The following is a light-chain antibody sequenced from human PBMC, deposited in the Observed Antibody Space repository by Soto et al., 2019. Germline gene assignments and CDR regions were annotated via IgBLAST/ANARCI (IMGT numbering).Light chain of an antibody. V-gene: IGKV3-15*01. CDR3: QQYINWPPLT. CDR1: QSVNTH. Sequence: EIVMTQSPATLSVSPGERVTLSCRASQSVNTHLAWYQQKPGQSPRLLIYGASTRATGVPARFSGSGSGTEFTLTIRSLQSEDFAVYYCQQYINWPPLTFGGGTKVEIK. J-gene: IGKJ4*01. CDR2: GAS.